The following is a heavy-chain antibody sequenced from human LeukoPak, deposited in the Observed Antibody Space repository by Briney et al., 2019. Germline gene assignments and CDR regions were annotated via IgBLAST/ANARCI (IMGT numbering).Heavy chain of an antibody. V-gene: IGHV3-30*03. CDR3: AREYQLLYTPFDY. J-gene: IGHJ4*02. D-gene: IGHD2-2*02. CDR2: ISYDGSNK. CDR1: GFTFSSYG. Sequence: GGSLRLSCAASGFTFSSYGMHWVRQAPGKGLEWVAVISYDGSNKYYADSVKGRFTISRDNSKNTLYLQMNSLRAEDTAVYYCAREYQLLYTPFDYWGQGTLVTVSS.